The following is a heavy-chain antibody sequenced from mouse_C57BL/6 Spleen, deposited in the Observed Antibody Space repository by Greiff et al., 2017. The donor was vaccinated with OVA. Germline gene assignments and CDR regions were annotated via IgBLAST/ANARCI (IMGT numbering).Heavy chain of an antibody. V-gene: IGHV5-6*01. Sequence: EVQLVESGGDLVKPGGSLKLSCAASGFTFSSYGMSWVRQTPDKRLEWVATISSGGSYTYYPDSVKGRFTISRDNAKNTLSRQMSSLKSEDTAMYYCARDYGNYAMDYWGQGASVTVSS. CDR1: GFTFSSYG. J-gene: IGHJ4*01. CDR3: ARDYGNYAMDY. D-gene: IGHD2-1*01. CDR2: ISSGGSYT.